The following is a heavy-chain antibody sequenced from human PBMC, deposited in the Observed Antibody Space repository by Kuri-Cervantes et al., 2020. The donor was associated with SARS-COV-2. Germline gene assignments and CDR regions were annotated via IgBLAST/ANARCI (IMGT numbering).Heavy chain of an antibody. CDR3: ATERSPYYYDSSGHFDY. J-gene: IGHJ4*02. V-gene: IGHV3-33*08. CDR1: GFTFSSYG. D-gene: IGHD3-22*01. CDR2: IWYDGSNK. Sequence: GESLKISCAASGFTFSSYGMHWVRQAPGKGLEWVAVIWYDGSNKYYADSVKGRFTISRDNSKNTLYLQMNSLGAEDTAVYYCATERSPYYYDSSGHFDYWGQGTLVTVSS.